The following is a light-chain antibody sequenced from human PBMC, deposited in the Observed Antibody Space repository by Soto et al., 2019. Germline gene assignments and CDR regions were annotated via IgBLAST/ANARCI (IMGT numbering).Light chain of an antibody. J-gene: IGLJ1*01. CDR3: CSYARSSTYV. Sequence: QSALTQPASVSGSPGQSITISCTGTSGDVGSYNLVSWYQHHPGKAPKLMIYEGSKRPSGVSNRFSGSKSGSTASLTISGLQAEDEADYYCCSYARSSTYVFGTGPKLTVL. V-gene: IGLV2-23*01. CDR1: SGDVGSYNL. CDR2: EGS.